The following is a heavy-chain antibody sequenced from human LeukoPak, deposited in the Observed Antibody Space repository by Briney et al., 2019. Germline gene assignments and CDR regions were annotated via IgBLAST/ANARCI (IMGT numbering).Heavy chain of an antibody. CDR3: ARGTQYCSSTSCYYDAFDI. CDR2: IYYSGST. J-gene: IGHJ3*02. D-gene: IGHD2-2*01. Sequence: SETLSLTCTVSGGSISSYYWSWIRQPPGKGLEWIGYIYYSGSTNYNPSLKSRVTISVDTSKNQFSLKLSSVTAADTAVYYCARGTQYCSSTSCYYDAFDIWGQGTMVTVSS. CDR1: GGSISSYY. V-gene: IGHV4-59*08.